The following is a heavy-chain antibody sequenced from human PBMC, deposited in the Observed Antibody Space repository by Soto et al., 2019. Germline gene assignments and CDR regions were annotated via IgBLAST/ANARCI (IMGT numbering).Heavy chain of an antibody. J-gene: IGHJ3*02. V-gene: IGHV3-15*01. CDR2: IKSKTDGGTT. Sequence: GGSLRLSCAASGFTFSNAWMSWVRQAPGKGLEWVSRIKSKTDGGTTDYAAPVKGRFTISRDDSKNTLYLQMNSLKTEDTAVYDFTTAQGGAFDIWGQGTMVTVSS. CDR3: TTAQGGAFDI. CDR1: GFTFSNAW.